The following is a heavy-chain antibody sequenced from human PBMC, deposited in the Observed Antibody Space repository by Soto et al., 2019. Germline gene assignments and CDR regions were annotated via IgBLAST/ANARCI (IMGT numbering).Heavy chain of an antibody. Sequence: SVKVSCKASGGTFSSYAISWVRQAPGQGLEWMGGIIPIFGTANYAQRFQGRVTITADESTSTAYMELSSLRSEDTAVYYCASPPYDSSGYRPPYFDYWGQGTLVTVSS. J-gene: IGHJ4*02. D-gene: IGHD3-22*01. CDR1: GGTFSSYA. CDR3: ASPPYDSSGYRPPYFDY. V-gene: IGHV1-69*13. CDR2: IIPIFGTA.